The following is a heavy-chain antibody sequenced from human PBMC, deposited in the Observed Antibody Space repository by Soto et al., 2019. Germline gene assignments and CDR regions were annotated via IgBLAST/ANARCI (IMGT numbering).Heavy chain of an antibody. J-gene: IGHJ5*02. CDR2: INRSGST. V-gene: IGHV4-34*01. CDR1: GGSFSGYY. D-gene: IGHD3-3*01. Sequence: SETLSLTCAVYGGSFSGYYWSWIRQPPGKGLEWIGEINRSGSTNYNPSLKSRVTISVDTSKNQFSLKLSSVTAADTAVYYCARGLGIFTALRSWGQGTLVTVSS. CDR3: ARGLGIFTALRS.